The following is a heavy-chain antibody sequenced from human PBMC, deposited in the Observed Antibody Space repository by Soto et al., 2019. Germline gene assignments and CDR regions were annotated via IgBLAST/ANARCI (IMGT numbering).Heavy chain of an antibody. Sequence: ASVKVSCKASGDSVSNDYLHWVRQAPGQGFEWLGLISPFGGATAYAQRFKGRVTVTMDKSSTTFYLELSSLRSDDTAVYYCAKGRGGKTVANFGMDVWGQGVTLTVSS. CDR3: AKGRGGKTVANFGMDV. CDR1: GDSVSNDY. V-gene: IGHV1-46*01. CDR2: ISPFGGAT. J-gene: IGHJ6*02. D-gene: IGHD3-16*01.